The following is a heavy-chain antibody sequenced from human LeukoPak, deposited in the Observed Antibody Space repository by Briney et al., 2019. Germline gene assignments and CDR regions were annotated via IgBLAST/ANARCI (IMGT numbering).Heavy chain of an antibody. CDR3: AREHPDYHGFDI. J-gene: IGHJ3*02. V-gene: IGHV1-46*01. Sequence: ASVKVSCKASGYTFTNYPMHWVRQAPGQGLEWMGVIFPGGGVTAYAQKFQGRVTVTRDTSTSTVYMELSSLRSDDTAVYYCAREHPDYHGFDICGQGTMVTVSS. D-gene: IGHD4-11*01. CDR1: GYTFTNYP. CDR2: IFPGGGVT.